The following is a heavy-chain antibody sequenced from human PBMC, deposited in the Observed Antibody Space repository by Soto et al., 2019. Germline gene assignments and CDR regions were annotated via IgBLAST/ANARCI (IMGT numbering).Heavy chain of an antibody. CDR2: IYPGDSDT. J-gene: IGHJ6*02. D-gene: IGHD3-10*01. CDR1: GYSFTSYW. CDR3: ASPSMVRGFIYGMDV. V-gene: IGHV5-51*01. Sequence: LKISCKGSGYSFTSYWIGWVRQMPGKGLEWMGIIYPGDSDTRYSPSFQGQVTISADKSISTAYLQWSSLKASDTAMYYCASPSMVRGFIYGMDVWGQGTTVTVSS.